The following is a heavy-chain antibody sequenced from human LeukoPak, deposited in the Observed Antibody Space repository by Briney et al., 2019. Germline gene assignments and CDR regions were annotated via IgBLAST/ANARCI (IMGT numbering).Heavy chain of an antibody. Sequence: KPGESLKISCKGSGYSFTSYWIGWVRQMPGKGLEWMGIIYPGDSDTRYSPSFQGQVTISADKSISTAYLQWSSLKASDTAMYYCERGSSSWYGYYYYMDVWGKGTTVTVSS. J-gene: IGHJ6*03. D-gene: IGHD6-13*01. CDR1: GYSFTSYW. V-gene: IGHV5-51*03. CDR2: IYPGDSDT. CDR3: ERGSSSWYGYYYYMDV.